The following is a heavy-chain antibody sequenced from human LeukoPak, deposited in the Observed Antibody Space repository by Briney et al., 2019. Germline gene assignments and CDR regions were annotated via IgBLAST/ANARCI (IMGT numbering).Heavy chain of an antibody. CDR1: GYTFTSYD. D-gene: IGHD5-12*01. V-gene: IGHV1-8*03. J-gene: IGHJ4*02. Sequence: ASVKVSCKASGYTFTSYDINWVRQATGQGLEWMGWMNPNSGGTGYAQKFQGRVTITRNTSISTAYMELSGLRSEDTAVYYCARGRSTGYPSYFEYWGQGTLVTVSS. CDR3: ARGRSTGYPSYFEY. CDR2: MNPNSGGT.